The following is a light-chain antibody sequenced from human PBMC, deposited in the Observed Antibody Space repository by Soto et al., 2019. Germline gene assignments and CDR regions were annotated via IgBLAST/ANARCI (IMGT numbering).Light chain of an antibody. V-gene: IGKV3-20*01. J-gene: IGKJ1*01. CDR1: QSVPRTY. CDR3: QQYGSSHWT. Sequence: DIVLTQSPGTLSXXPXXXXTXXXRASQSVPRTYLAWYQQRPGQAPSLLIYGASSRATGIPDRFSGSGSGTDFTLTISRLEPEDFGVYYCQQYGSSHWTFGQGTKVDIK. CDR2: GAS.